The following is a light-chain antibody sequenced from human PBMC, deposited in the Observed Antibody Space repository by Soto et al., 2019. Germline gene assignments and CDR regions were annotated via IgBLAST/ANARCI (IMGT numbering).Light chain of an antibody. CDR2: EGT. J-gene: IGLJ1*01. CDR3: CSSSSSNTYV. V-gene: IGLV2-23*01. CDR1: SSDVGSSNL. Sequence: QSALTQPASVSGSPGQSIAISCTGTSSDVGSSNLVSWYQHHPGKAPKLMVYEGTKRPSGVSNRFSGSKSGNTASLTISGLQAEDEADYYCCSSSSSNTYVFGTGTKLTVL.